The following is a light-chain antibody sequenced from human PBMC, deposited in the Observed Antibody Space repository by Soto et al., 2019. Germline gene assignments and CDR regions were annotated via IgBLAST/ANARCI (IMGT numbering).Light chain of an antibody. V-gene: IGKV3-20*01. Sequence: ELVLTQTPGTLSLSPGERATLSCRASQSLTNSFMAWYQQKPGQAPRLLIYDTSSRASGIPDRFSGSGSGTDFTLTISRLETEDFAVFYCQQYGTSEIIFGQGTRLE. CDR1: QSLTNSF. CDR2: DTS. J-gene: IGKJ5*01. CDR3: QQYGTSEII.